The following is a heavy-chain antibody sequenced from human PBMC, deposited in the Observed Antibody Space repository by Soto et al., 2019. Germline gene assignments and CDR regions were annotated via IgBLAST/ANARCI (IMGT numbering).Heavy chain of an antibody. CDR1: GFSFTSSG. CDR2: VSAKSGDT. Sequence: ASVKVSCKASGFSFTSSGFNWVRQAPGQGLEWVGWVSAKSGDTKYAQDLQGRVTMTTDTSTSTAYMELRSLRSDDTAMYYCARFSGGSYNTYYFYYGMDVWGQGTTVTVSS. CDR3: ARFSGGSYNTYYFYYGMDV. V-gene: IGHV1-18*04. J-gene: IGHJ6*02. D-gene: IGHD2-15*01.